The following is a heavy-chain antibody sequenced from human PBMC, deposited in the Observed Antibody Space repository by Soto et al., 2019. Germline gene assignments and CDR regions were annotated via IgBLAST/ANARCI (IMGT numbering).Heavy chain of an antibody. Sequence: SETLSLTCAVYGGSFSGYYWSWIRQPPGKGLEWIGEINHSGSTNYNPSLKSRVTISVDTSKNQFSLKLSSVTAADTAVYYCAREPYYYDSSGYYPDAFDIWGQGTMVTVSS. CDR3: AREPYYYDSSGYYPDAFDI. J-gene: IGHJ3*02. CDR1: GGSFSGYY. CDR2: INHSGST. D-gene: IGHD3-22*01. V-gene: IGHV4-34*01.